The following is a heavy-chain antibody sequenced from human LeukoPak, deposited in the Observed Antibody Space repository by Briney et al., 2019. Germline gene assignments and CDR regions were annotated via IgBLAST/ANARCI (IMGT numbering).Heavy chain of an antibody. Sequence: ASVTVSCTASGYTFTIYVISWVRQAPGQGRAWMGWISAYNGNTNYARKLQGRVTMTTDTSTSTAYMELRSLRSDDTAVYYCARTPITFGGVISPPDYWGQGTLVTVSS. CDR1: GYTFTIYV. CDR2: ISAYNGNT. V-gene: IGHV1-18*01. D-gene: IGHD3-16*02. J-gene: IGHJ4*02. CDR3: ARTPITFGGVISPPDY.